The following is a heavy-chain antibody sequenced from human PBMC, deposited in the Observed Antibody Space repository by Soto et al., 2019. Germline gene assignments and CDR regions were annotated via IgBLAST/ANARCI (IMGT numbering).Heavy chain of an antibody. Sequence: GASVKVSCKASGGTFSSYAINWVRQAPGQGLEWMGWISAYNGNTNYAQKLQGRVTMTTDTSTSTAYMELRSLRSDDTAVYYCARESPPADYWGQGTLVTVSS. V-gene: IGHV1-18*01. J-gene: IGHJ4*02. CDR1: GGTFSSYA. CDR3: ARESPPADY. CDR2: ISAYNGNT.